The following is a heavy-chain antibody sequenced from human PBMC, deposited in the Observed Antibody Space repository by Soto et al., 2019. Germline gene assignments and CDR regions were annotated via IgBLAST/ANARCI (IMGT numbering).Heavy chain of an antibody. CDR1: GFTFRSYV. CDR3: ARWGTTGGLDV. J-gene: IGHJ4*02. CDR2: TSYDGSNN. D-gene: IGHD3-16*01. V-gene: IGHV3-33*05. Sequence: QVQLVESGGGVVQPGTSLRLSCVGSGFTFRSYVIHWVRQAPGKGLEWVALTSYDGSNNFYGDSVKVRFTISRDNSRNTVEVQMDSLRLEDTARYYCARWGTTGGLDVWGQGTLVSVSS.